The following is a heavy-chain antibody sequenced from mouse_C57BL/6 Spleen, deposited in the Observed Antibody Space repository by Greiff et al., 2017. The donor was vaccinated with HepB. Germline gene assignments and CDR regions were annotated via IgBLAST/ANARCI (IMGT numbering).Heavy chain of an antibody. D-gene: IGHD2-3*01. CDR1: GFTFSDYG. V-gene: IGHV5-17*01. J-gene: IGHJ2*01. CDR2: ISSGSSTI. CDR3: ARNGYCFYYFDY. Sequence: ELKLVESGGGLVKPGGSLKLSCAASGFTFSDYGMHWVRQAPEKGLEWVAYISSGSSTIYYADTVKGRFTISRDNAKNTLFLQMTSLRSEDTAMYYCARNGYCFYYFDYWGQGTTLTVSS.